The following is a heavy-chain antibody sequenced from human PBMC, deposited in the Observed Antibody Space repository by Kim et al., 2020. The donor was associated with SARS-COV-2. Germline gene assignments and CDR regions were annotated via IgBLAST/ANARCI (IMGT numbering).Heavy chain of an antibody. V-gene: IGHV4-59*01. Sequence: SETLSLTCTVSGGPISSYYWSWIRQPPGKGLEWIGYIYYTGSTTYNPSLKSRVTISVDTSKNQFSLKLSSVTAADTAVYYCAGDYDILTGPNRHAFDIWGQGTMVTVSS. CDR1: GGPISSYY. J-gene: IGHJ3*02. CDR2: IYYTGST. CDR3: AGDYDILTGPNRHAFDI. D-gene: IGHD3-9*01.